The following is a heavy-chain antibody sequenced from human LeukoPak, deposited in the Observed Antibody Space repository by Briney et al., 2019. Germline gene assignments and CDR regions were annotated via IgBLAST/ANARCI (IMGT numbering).Heavy chain of an antibody. D-gene: IGHD5-12*01. CDR3: ARGSGLYMVATPYYYGMDV. CDR1: GYTFTSYY. J-gene: IGHJ6*02. CDR2: INPSGGST. V-gene: IGHV1-46*01. Sequence: GASVKVSCKASGYTFTSYYMHWVRQAPGQGLEWMGIINPSGGSTSYAQKFQGRVTMTRDTSTSTVYMELSSLRSEDTAVYYCARGSGLYMVATPYYYGMDVWGQGTTVTVS.